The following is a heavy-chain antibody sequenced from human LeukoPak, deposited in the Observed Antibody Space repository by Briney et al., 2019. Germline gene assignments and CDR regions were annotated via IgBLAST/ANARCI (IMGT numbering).Heavy chain of an antibody. D-gene: IGHD2-15*01. J-gene: IGHJ4*02. CDR3: AKDAGDLFCSGGSCSYGFSFFDY. V-gene: IGHV3-7*03. CDR2: IKTDGSQI. Sequence: PGGSLRLSCVASGFTFSSYWMTWVRQAPGKGLEWVANIKTDGSQIYYVDSVKGRFTISGDNAKNSLYLQMNSLRAEDTAVYYCAKDAGDLFCSGGSCSYGFSFFDYWGQGTLVTVSS. CDR1: GFTFSSYW.